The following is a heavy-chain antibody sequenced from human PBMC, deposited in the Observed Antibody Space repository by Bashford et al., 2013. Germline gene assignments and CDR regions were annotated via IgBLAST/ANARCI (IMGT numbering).Heavy chain of an antibody. CDR1: LHLYQLC. Sequence: SVKVVLQGFWLHLYQLCYQLGATGPWTRALSGWEGVIPIFGTANYAQKFQGRVTITADESTSTAYMELSSLRSEDTAVYYCASRYCSGGSCYSDAFDIWGQGTMVTVSS. J-gene: IGHJ3*02. V-gene: IGHV1-69*13. CDR2: VIPIFGTA. D-gene: IGHD2-15*01. CDR3: ASRYCSGGSCYSDAFDI.